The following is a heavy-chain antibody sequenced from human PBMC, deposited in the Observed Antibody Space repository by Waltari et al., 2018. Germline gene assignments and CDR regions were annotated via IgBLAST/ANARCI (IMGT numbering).Heavy chain of an antibody. V-gene: IGHV4-34*02. D-gene: IGHD3-16*02. Sequence: QVQLQQWGAGLLNPSETLSLTCAVYGGSFSGYLWNWVRQSAGKGLEWIGEINDGGGTNDNPSLKSRVTISLDTSKNQLSLKLSSLTAADTAIYYCTREVIADRAAYDLWGQGTMVTVSS. J-gene: IGHJ3*01. CDR2: INDGGGT. CDR1: GGSFSGYL. CDR3: TREVIADRAAYDL.